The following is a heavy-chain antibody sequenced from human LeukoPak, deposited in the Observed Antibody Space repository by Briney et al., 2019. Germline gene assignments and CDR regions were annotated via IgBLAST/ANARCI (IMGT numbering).Heavy chain of an antibody. V-gene: IGHV3-23*01. CDR1: GFTFSSYA. Sequence: GGSLRLSCAASGFTFSSYAMSWVRQAPGKGLEWVSAISGSGGSTYFADSVKGRFTISRDNSKNTLYLQMNSLRAEDTAVYYCARLSGSYWIFDYWGQGTLVTVSS. CDR2: ISGSGGST. CDR3: ARLSGSYWIFDY. J-gene: IGHJ4*02. D-gene: IGHD1-26*01.